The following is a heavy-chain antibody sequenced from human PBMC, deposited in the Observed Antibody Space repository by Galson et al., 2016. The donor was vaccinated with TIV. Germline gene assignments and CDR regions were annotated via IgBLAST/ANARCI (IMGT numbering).Heavy chain of an antibody. CDR3: ARDHSYQSFDY. CDR1: GFTFNNYW. D-gene: IGHD2-2*01. J-gene: IGHJ4*02. CDR2: IKEDGSTI. V-gene: IGHV3-7*01. Sequence: SLRLSCAVSGFTFNNYWMSWVRQAPGKGLEWAANIKEDGSTIYYVDSVEGRFTISRDNAKNSLYLQMNSLRAEDTAMYYCARDHSYQSFDYWGQGTLVTVSS.